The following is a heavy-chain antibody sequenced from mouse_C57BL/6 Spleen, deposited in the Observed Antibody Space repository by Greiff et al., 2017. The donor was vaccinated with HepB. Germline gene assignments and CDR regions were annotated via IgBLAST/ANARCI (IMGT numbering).Heavy chain of an antibody. D-gene: IGHD1-1*01. Sequence: EVQLQQSAPELVKPGASVKISCKASGYTFTDYYMYWVKQSHGKRLEWIGDINPNNGGTSYNQKFKGKATLTVDKSSSTAYMELRSLTSEDSAVYYYAPYYDGSSYPFDHWGQGTPLTVSS. CDR1: GYTFTDYY. CDR2: INPNNGGT. V-gene: IGHV1-26*01. CDR3: APYYDGSSYPFDH. J-gene: IGHJ2*01.